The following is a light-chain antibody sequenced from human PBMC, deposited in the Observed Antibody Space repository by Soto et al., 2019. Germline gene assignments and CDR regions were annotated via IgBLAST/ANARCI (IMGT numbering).Light chain of an antibody. CDR3: QHYYNYSRA. J-gene: IGKJ1*01. CDR1: ETVSGW. Sequence: DMQLTQSPSTLAGSVGERVTITCRASETVSGWLARYQQKPRKAPKLLIYTASNLKSGVPSRFSGSGSGTEFTLTISSLQPEDFATYYCQHYYNYSRAFGQGTKVDIK. CDR2: TAS. V-gene: IGKV1-5*03.